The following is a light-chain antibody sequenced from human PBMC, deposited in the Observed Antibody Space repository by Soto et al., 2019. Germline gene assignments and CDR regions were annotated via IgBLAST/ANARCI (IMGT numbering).Light chain of an antibody. Sequence: DIHVTHSPSSLSASVGDRVTITCRASQSITTYLNWYRQKPGKAPKLLIYAASSLQSGVPSRFSGSGSETEFTLSISSLQPEDFATYFCQQIYSAPLTFGGGTKVDIK. CDR1: QSITTY. J-gene: IGKJ4*01. CDR2: AAS. CDR3: QQIYSAPLT. V-gene: IGKV1-39*01.